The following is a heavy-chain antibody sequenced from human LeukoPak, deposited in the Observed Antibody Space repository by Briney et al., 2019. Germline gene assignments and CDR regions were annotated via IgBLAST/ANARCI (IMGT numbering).Heavy chain of an antibody. D-gene: IGHD3-10*01. J-gene: IGHJ4*02. V-gene: IGHV3-9*01. CDR2: ISWNSGSI. CDR3: AKDISTTIRGVISY. CDR1: GFTFDDYA. Sequence: PGGSLRLSCAASGFTFDDYAMHWVRQAPGKGLEWVSGISWNSGSIGYADSVKGRFTISRDNAKNSLYLQMNSLRAEDTALYYCAKDISTTIRGVISYWGQGTLVTVSS.